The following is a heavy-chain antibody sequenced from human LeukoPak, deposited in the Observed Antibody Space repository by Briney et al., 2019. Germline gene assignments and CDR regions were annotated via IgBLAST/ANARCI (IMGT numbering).Heavy chain of an antibody. J-gene: IGHJ1*01. CDR2: IYTSGST. CDR3: ASLTTVVTRYFQH. D-gene: IGHD4-23*01. Sequence: PSETLSLTCTVSGGSISSYYWSWIRQPAGKGLEWIGRIYTSGSTNYNPSLKSRVTMSVDTSKNQFSLKLSSVTAADTAVYYCASLTTVVTRYFQHWGQGTLVTVSS. V-gene: IGHV4-4*07. CDR1: GGSISSYY.